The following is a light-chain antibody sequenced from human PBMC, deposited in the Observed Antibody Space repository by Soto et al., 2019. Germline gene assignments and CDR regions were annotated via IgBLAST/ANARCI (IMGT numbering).Light chain of an antibody. CDR2: DVT. V-gene: IGLV2-11*01. Sequence: QSALTQPRSVSGSPGQSVTISCTGTSSDVGRYNYVSWYQQHPGKAPKLIIYDVTKRPSGVPDRFSGSKSGNTASLTISRLQAEDEVDYYCCSYAGGYIFVFGTGTKLTVL. CDR3: CSYAGGYIFV. J-gene: IGLJ1*01. CDR1: SSDVGRYNY.